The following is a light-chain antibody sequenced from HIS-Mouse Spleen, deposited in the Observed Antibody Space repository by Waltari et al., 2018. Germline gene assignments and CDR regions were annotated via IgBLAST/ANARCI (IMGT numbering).Light chain of an antibody. Sequence: SYVLTQPPSVSVAPGKTARITCGGNNIGSKRGHWYQQKPGQATVLVVYDDSDRPSGIPERFSGSNSGNTATLTISRVEAGDEADYYCQVWDSSSDHPYVFGTGTKVTVL. J-gene: IGLJ1*01. CDR3: QVWDSSSDHPYV. V-gene: IGLV3-21*03. CDR1: NIGSKR. CDR2: DDS.